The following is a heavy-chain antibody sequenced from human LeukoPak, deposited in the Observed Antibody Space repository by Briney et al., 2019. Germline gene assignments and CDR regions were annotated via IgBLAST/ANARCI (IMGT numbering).Heavy chain of an antibody. D-gene: IGHD3-10*01. J-gene: IGHJ4*02. Sequence: SETLSLTCTVSGDSIRSYYWSWIRQPPEKGLEWIGYIYYSGSTNYNPSLKSRVTISTDTSKNQFSLRLGSVTAADTAVYYCARGNSGRITMVRGVILFDYWGQGTLVTVSS. CDR1: GDSIRSYY. CDR2: IYYSGST. V-gene: IGHV4-59*12. CDR3: ARGNSGRITMVRGVILFDY.